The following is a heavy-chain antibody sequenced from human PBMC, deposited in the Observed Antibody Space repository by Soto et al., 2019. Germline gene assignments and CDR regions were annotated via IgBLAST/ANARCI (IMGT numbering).Heavy chain of an antibody. CDR2: IIPILGIA. Sequence: ASVKVSCKASGGTFSSYAISWVRQAPGQGLEWMGGIIPILGIANYAQKFQGRVTITADKSTSTAYMELSSLRSEDTAVYYCASSDSDSSGYSIDYWGQGTLVTVSS. CDR3: ASSDSDSSGYSIDY. D-gene: IGHD3-22*01. J-gene: IGHJ4*02. V-gene: IGHV1-69*10. CDR1: GGTFSSYA.